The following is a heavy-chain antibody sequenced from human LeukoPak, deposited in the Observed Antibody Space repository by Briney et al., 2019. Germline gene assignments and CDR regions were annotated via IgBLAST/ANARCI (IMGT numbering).Heavy chain of an antibody. Sequence: LAGGSLRLSCAASGFTFSRDSMNWVRQAPGKGLEWISYISYDSAIKYYADSVRGRFTISRDNAKNSLSLQMHSLRAEDTAVYYCVRDNPRCCGVVPVNIDDFWGQGTLVTVSS. CDR3: VRDNPRCCGVVPVNIDDF. J-gene: IGHJ4*02. D-gene: IGHD2-15*01. V-gene: IGHV3-48*01. CDR2: ISYDSAIK. CDR1: GFTFSRDS.